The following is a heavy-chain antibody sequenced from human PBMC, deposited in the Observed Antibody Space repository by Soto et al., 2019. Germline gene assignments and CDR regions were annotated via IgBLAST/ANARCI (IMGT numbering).Heavy chain of an antibody. Sequence: PGGSLSLSCGASGFAFRSYNMNWVRQAPGKGLEWDASISSGSSNIYYADSVKGRFTISRDNTKNSLYLQMDSLRAEDSAVYYCASTTVVAATFDFWGQGTLVTVSS. CDR1: GFAFRSYN. V-gene: IGHV3-21*01. D-gene: IGHD2-15*01. CDR3: ASTTVVAATFDF. J-gene: IGHJ4*02. CDR2: ISSGSSNI.